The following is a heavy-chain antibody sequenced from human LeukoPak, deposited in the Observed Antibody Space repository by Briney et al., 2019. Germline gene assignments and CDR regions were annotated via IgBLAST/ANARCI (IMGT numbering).Heavy chain of an antibody. Sequence: GGSLRLSCAASGFTFDDYGMSWVRQAPGKGLEWVSGINWNGGSTGYADSVKGRFTISRDNAKNSLYLQMNSLRAEDTALYYCATDGRYYYGPRMVFDIWGQGTMVTVSS. V-gene: IGHV3-20*04. D-gene: IGHD3-10*01. J-gene: IGHJ3*02. CDR2: INWNGGST. CDR3: ATDGRYYYGPRMVFDI. CDR1: GFTFDDYG.